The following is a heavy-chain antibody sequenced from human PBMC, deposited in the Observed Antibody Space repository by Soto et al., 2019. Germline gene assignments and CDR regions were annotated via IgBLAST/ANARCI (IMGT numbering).Heavy chain of an antibody. CDR1: GFTFSGSA. Sequence: PGGSLRLSCAASGFTFSGSAMHWVRQASGKGLEWVGRIRSKANSYATAYAASVKGRFTISRDDSKNTAYLQMNSLKTEDTAVYYCTRREDDPTPDYYYSGMDVWGQGTTVTVYS. V-gene: IGHV3-73*01. D-gene: IGHD1-26*01. J-gene: IGHJ6*02. CDR2: IRSKANSYAT. CDR3: TRREDDPTPDYYYSGMDV.